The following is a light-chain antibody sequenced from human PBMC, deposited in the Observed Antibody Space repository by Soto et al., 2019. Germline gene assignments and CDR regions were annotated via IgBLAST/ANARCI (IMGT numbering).Light chain of an antibody. CDR2: AGS. V-gene: IGLV3-21*02. Sequence: SYELTQPPSVSVTPGQTARVTCGGNNIGRKSVHWYQQKPGQAPAMVMYAGSNRPSGIPERVSGSISGDTATLTIRRVEPGDEADYYCQVWDSSSEHPVFGGGTQLTVL. CDR1: NIGRKS. J-gene: IGLJ7*01. CDR3: QVWDSSSEHPV.